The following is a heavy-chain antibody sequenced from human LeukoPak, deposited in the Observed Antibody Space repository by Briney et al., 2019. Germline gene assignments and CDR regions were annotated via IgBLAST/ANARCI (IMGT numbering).Heavy chain of an antibody. CDR3: ARVKEAFGGWFDP. CDR1: GGSISSSSDY. J-gene: IGHJ5*02. CDR2: IYYSGST. V-gene: IGHV4-39*01. Sequence: SETLSLTCTVSGGSISSSSDYWGWIRQPPGKGLEWIGSIYYSGSTYYNPSLRSRVTISVDTSKNQLSLRLISVTAADTAVYYCARVKEAFGGWFDPWGQGTLVTVSS. D-gene: IGHD3-3*01.